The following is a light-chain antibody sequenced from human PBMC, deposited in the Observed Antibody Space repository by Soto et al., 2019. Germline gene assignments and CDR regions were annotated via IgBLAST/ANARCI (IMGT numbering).Light chain of an antibody. Sequence: QSVLTQPASVSGSPGPSITISCTGYSSDVGVCNYVSWYQQHPGKAPKLLIYDVTNRPSGVSNRFSGSKSGNTASLTITGLQAEDEADYYCSSYTSSGTLYVFGTGTKVTVL. CDR1: SSDVGVCNY. V-gene: IGLV2-14*01. CDR3: SSYTSSGTLYV. CDR2: DVT. J-gene: IGLJ1*01.